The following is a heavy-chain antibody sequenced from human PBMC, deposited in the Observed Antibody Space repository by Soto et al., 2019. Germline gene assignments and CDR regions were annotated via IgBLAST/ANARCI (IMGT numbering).Heavy chain of an antibody. Sequence: EVQLVESGGGLVQPGGSRRLSCAASGFTFSSYSMNWVRQAPGMGLEWVSYISSSSSTIYYADSVKGRFTISRDNAKNALYLQMNSLRAEDTAVYYCARGAYYYDSSGLSYWGQGTLVTVSS. CDR3: ARGAYYYDSSGLSY. CDR1: GFTFSSYS. D-gene: IGHD3-22*01. V-gene: IGHV3-48*01. CDR2: ISSSSSTI. J-gene: IGHJ4*02.